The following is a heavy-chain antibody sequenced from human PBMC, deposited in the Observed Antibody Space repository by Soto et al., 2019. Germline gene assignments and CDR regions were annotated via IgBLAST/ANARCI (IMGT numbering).Heavy chain of an antibody. Sequence: ASVKVSCRASGYTFTGYYMHWVRQAPGQGLEWMGWINPNSGGTNYAQKFQGWVTMTRDTSISTAYMELSRLRSDDTAVYYCARGLYISLRYFDWFISRYYYYGMDVWGQGTTVTVSS. J-gene: IGHJ6*02. CDR2: INPNSGGT. D-gene: IGHD3-9*01. CDR3: ARGLYISLRYFDWFISRYYYYGMDV. V-gene: IGHV1-2*04. CDR1: GYTFTGYY.